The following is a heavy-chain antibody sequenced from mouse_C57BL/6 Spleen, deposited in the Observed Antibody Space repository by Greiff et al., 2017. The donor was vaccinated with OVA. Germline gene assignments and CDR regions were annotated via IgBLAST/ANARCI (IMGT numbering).Heavy chain of an antibody. CDR3: AKGDYYGSDY. CDR2: INPNNGGT. CDR1: GYTFTDYN. Sequence: EVLLVESGPELVKPGPSVKIPCKASGYTFTDYNREGGKKSQGKSREGIGDINPNNGGTIYNQKFKGKATLTVDKSSSTAYMELRSLTSEDTAVYYGAKGDYYGSDYWGQGTTLTVSS. V-gene: IGHV1-18*01. D-gene: IGHD1-1*01. J-gene: IGHJ2*01.